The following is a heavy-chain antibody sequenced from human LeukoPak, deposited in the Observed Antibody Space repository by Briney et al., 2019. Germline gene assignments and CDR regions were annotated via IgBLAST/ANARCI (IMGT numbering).Heavy chain of an antibody. CDR3: ARDRQWSHDAFDI. D-gene: IGHD6-19*01. V-gene: IGHV3-7*01. CDR1: GFTFSSYW. Sequence: GGSLRLSCAASGFTFSSYWMSWVRQAPGKGLEWVANIKQDGSEKHYVDSVKGRFTISRDNAKNSLYLQMNGLRAEDTAVYYCARDRQWSHDAFDIWGQGTMVTVSS. CDR2: IKQDGSEK. J-gene: IGHJ3*02.